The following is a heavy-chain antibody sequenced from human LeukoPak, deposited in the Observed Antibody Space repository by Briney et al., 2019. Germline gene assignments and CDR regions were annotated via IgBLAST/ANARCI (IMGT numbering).Heavy chain of an antibody. J-gene: IGHJ4*02. V-gene: IGHV3-7*01. CDR1: GFTFSTYW. Sequence: GGSLRLSCAGSGFTFSTYWMSWVRQAPGKGLDWVANIRQDGTDKYYVDSVKGRFTISRDNAKNLLYLQMNSLRAEDTAVYYCAREKLDTRGYVDYWGQGTLVTVSS. CDR3: AREKLDTRGYVDY. CDR2: IRQDGTDK. D-gene: IGHD3-22*01.